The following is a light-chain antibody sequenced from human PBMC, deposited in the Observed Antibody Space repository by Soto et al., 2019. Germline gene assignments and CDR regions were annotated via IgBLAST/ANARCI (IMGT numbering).Light chain of an antibody. CDR3: QQYNNWPRT. Sequence: ELVMTQSPATLSVSPGERATLSCRASQSVSSNLAWYQQKPGQAPRLLIYGASTRATGITARFSGSGSGTEFTLTSSRLRSKDFAVYYRQQYNNWPRTFGQGTKVDSK. CDR1: QSVSSN. V-gene: IGKV3-15*01. J-gene: IGKJ1*01. CDR2: GAS.